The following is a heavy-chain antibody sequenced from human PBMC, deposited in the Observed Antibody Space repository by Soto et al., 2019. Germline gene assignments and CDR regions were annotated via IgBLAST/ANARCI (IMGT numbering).Heavy chain of an antibody. J-gene: IGHJ6*02. D-gene: IGHD5-18*01. CDR2: ISYDGSNK. Sequence: QVRLVESGGGVVQPGRSLRLSCAASGFTFSSYAMHWVRQAPGKGLEWVAVISYDGSNKYYADSVKGRFTISRDNSKNTLYLQMNSLRAEDTAVYYCAREIIQLWARYFYYYYGMDVWGQGTTVTVSS. CDR1: GFTFSSYA. V-gene: IGHV3-30-3*01. CDR3: AREIIQLWARYFYYYYGMDV.